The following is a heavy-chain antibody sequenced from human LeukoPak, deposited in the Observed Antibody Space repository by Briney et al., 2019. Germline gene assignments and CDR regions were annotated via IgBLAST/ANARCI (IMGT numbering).Heavy chain of an antibody. D-gene: IGHD5-18*01. V-gene: IGHV3-23*01. Sequence: PGGTLRLYCAASGFTFSNYAMSWVRQAPGLELDWVAAITSSGESTNYADSVKGRFTISRDNSKNTLYLQMNSLRAEDTAVYYCASRSGYSYGHFDYWGQGTLVTVSS. CDR1: GFTFSNYA. CDR2: ITSSGEST. J-gene: IGHJ4*02. CDR3: ASRSGYSYGHFDY.